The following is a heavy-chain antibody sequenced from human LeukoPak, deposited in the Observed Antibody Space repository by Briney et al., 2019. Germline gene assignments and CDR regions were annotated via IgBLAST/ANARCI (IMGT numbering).Heavy chain of an antibody. Sequence: GGSLRLSCSASAFSLNAYNMNWVRQAPGKGLEWVSSISYTGTYIYYADSVKGRFTISRDNAQNSLYLQMNSLRAEDTAIYYCVRDRGTYRPIDYWGQGTLVTVSS. CDR2: ISYTGTYI. J-gene: IGHJ4*02. CDR1: AFSLNAYN. D-gene: IGHD1-26*01. CDR3: VRDRGTYRPIDY. V-gene: IGHV3-21*04.